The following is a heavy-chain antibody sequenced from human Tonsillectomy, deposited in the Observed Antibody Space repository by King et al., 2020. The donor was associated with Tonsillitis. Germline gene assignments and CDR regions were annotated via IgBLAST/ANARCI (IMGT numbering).Heavy chain of an antibody. J-gene: IGHJ5*02. D-gene: IGHD2-2*01. CDR3: AGDRDIVVIPAAQRWFDP. V-gene: IGHV4-4*07. CDR2: IYTSGST. CDR1: GGSISSYY. Sequence: VQLQESGPGLVKPSETLSLTCTVSGGSISSYYWSWIRQPAGKGLEWIGSIYTSGSTNYNPSLKSRVTMSVDKSKNQFSLKLSSVTAADTAVYYCAGDRDIVVIPAAQRWFDPWGQGTLVTVSS.